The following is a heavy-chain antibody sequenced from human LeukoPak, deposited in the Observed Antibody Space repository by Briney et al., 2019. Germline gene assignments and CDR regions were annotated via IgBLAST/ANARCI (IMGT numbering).Heavy chain of an antibody. D-gene: IGHD6-19*01. CDR1: RSYE. CDR3: ARLPPTESSGWGRPFDY. V-gene: IGHV4-39*01. J-gene: IGHJ4*02. Sequence: RSYEMNWVRQPPGKGLEWIGSVYDSGSTYYNPSLKSRVTISVDTSKNRFSLKLSSVTAADTAVFYCARLPPTESSGWGRPFDYWGQGTLVTVSS. CDR2: VYDSGST.